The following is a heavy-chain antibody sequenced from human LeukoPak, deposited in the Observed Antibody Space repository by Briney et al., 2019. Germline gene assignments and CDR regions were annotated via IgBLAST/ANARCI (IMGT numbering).Heavy chain of an antibody. J-gene: IGHJ6*02. CDR3: TRLGYSSSGSAVDV. V-gene: IGHV3-48*01. CDR2: ISSSSSTI. CDR1: GFTFSSYS. Sequence: GGSLRLSCAASGFTFSSYSMNWVRQAPGKGLEWVSYISSSSSTIYYTDSVKGRFTISRDNAKNSLYLQMNSLRAEDTAVYYCTRLGYSSSGSAVDVWGQGTTVTVSS. D-gene: IGHD6-13*01.